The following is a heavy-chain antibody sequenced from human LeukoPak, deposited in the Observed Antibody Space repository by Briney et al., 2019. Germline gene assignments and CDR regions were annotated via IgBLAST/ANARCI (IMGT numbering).Heavy chain of an antibody. CDR2: IIPIFGTA. Sequence: GASVKVSCKASGGTFSSYAISWVRQAPGQGLEWMGGIIPIFGTANYAQEFQGRVTITTDESTSTAYMELSSLRSEDTAVYYCARERGGHDYGGYPWGYYYYMDVWGKGTTVTVSS. V-gene: IGHV1-69*05. CDR1: GGTFSSYA. CDR3: ARERGGHDYGGYPWGYYYYMDV. D-gene: IGHD4-23*01. J-gene: IGHJ6*03.